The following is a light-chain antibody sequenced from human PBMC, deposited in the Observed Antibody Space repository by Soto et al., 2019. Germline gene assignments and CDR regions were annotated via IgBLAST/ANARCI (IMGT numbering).Light chain of an antibody. CDR1: SSDIGGYNY. CDR2: EVS. CDR3: SSYTSSSTLYV. J-gene: IGLJ1*01. V-gene: IGLV2-14*01. Sequence: QSVLAQPASVSGSPGQSITISCAGTSSDIGGYNYVPWYQQHPGKAPKVMIYEVSNRPSGVSNRFSGSKSGNTASLTISGLQAEDEADYYCSSYTSSSTLYVFGSGTKSPS.